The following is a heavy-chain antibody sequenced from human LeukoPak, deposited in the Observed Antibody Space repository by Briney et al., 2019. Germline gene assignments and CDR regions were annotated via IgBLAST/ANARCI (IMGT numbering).Heavy chain of an antibody. CDR1: GYSFTSYW. J-gene: IGHJ4*02. D-gene: IGHD2-15*01. CDR2: IYPGDSDT. Sequence: GESLKISCKGSGYSFTSYWIAWVRQMPGKGLEWMGIIYPGDSDTRYSPSFQGQVTISADKSISTAYLQWSSLKASDTAMYYCARNNCSGGSCYWAPFDYWGQGTLVTVSS. V-gene: IGHV5-51*01. CDR3: ARNNCSGGSCYWAPFDY.